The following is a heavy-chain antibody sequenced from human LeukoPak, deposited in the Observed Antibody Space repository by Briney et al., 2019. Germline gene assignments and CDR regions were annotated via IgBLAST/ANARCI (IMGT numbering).Heavy chain of an antibody. D-gene: IGHD6-19*01. J-gene: IGHJ5*02. V-gene: IGHV3-53*01. Sequence: GRSLRLSCAASGLTVTSDYMSWIRQAPGKGLEWVSVIYSGGDTYYADSVKGRFTISRENAKSSLYLQMNSLRAGDTAVYYCARGRAPKVAGMGNWFDPWGQGTLVTVSS. CDR3: ARGRAPKVAGMGNWFDP. CDR1: GLTVTSDY. CDR2: IYSGGDT.